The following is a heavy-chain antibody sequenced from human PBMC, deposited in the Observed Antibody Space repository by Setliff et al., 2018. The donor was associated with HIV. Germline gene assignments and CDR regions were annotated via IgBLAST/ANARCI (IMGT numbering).Heavy chain of an antibody. V-gene: IGHV1-2*02. CDR3: ARGKTWLRFLDY. Sequence: ASVKVSCKASGYTFTEYYIHWVRQAPGQGLEWMGWIYPNTGGTNYAQKFQGRVTMTRDTSISTAYMELSRLRSDDTALYYCARGKTWLRFLDYWGQGTLVTVSS. CDR2: IYPNTGGT. CDR1: GYTFTEYY. D-gene: IGHD5-12*01. J-gene: IGHJ4*02.